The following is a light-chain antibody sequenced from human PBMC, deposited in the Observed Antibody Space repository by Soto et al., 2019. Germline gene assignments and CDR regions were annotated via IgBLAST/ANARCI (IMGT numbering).Light chain of an antibody. J-gene: IGKJ1*01. V-gene: IGKV3D-15*01. CDR1: QSVSSN. Sequence: EIVMTQSPDTLSVSPGERVTLSCRASQSVSSNYLAWYQQKPGQAPRLLIYGASSRATGIPDRFSGTGSGTEFTFSITSLQPEDFGTYYCQQCYMGWTFGQGNKVDIK. CDR2: GAS. CDR3: QQCYMGWT.